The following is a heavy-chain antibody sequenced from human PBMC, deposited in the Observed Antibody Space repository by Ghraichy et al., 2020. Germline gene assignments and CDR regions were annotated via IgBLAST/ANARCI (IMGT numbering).Heavy chain of an antibody. CDR1: GFAFRTFG. J-gene: IGHJ4*02. CDR3: AKPLVDSAPRHFDS. D-gene: IGHD5-18*01. Sequence: GGSLRLSCAASGFAFRTFGMYWVRQAPGKGLEWVAFIEFDGHITHYSDSVRGRFTVSRDNSMNTLYLQMDSLTTADTAVYFCAKPLVDSAPRHFDSWGQGTLVTVSS. CDR2: IEFDGHIT. V-gene: IGHV3-30*02.